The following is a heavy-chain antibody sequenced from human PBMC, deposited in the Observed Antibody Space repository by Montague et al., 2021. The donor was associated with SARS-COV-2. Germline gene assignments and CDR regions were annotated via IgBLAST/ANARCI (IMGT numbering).Heavy chain of an antibody. Sequence: PALVKPTQTLTLTCTFSGFSLSTSGMCVSWIRQPPGKALEWLARIDWDDDKYYSTSLKTRLTISKDTSKNQVVLTMTNMDPVDTATYYCARIHIAAAGTGLDXWGQGTLVTVSS. CDR2: IDWDDDK. CDR1: GFSLSTSGMC. J-gene: IGHJ4*02. V-gene: IGHV2-70*11. CDR3: ARIHIAAAGTGLDX. D-gene: IGHD6-13*01.